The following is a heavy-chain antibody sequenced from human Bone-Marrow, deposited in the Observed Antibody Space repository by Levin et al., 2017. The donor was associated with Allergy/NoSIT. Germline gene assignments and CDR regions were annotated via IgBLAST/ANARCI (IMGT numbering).Heavy chain of an antibody. CDR2: MYYSGGT. D-gene: IGHD3-3*01. CDR3: ARAVSVMGVAGYYLDL. Sequence: SETLSLTCTVSGGSISSGGYYWSWIRQHPGKGLEWIGYMYYSGGTYYNPSLKSRVSISVDTFENQFSLRLRSVTAADTAVYYCARAVSVMGVAGYYLDLWGQGTLVTVSS. V-gene: IGHV4-31*03. J-gene: IGHJ4*02. CDR1: GGSISSGGYY.